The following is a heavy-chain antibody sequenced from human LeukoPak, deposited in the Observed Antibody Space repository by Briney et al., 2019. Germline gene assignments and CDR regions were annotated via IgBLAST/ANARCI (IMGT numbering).Heavy chain of an antibody. Sequence: ASVKVSCKASGYTFTSYGISWVRQAPGQGLEWMGWISAYNGNTNYAQKLQGRVTMTTDTSTSTAYMELRSLRSDDTAVYYCARDLGFWSGYFARRIYFDYWGQGTLVTVSS. CDR2: ISAYNGNT. J-gene: IGHJ4*02. D-gene: IGHD3-3*01. CDR3: ARDLGFWSGYFARRIYFDY. V-gene: IGHV1-18*01. CDR1: GYTFTSYG.